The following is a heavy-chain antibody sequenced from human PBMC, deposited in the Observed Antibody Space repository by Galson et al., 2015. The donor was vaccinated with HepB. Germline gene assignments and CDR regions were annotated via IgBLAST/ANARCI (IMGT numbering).Heavy chain of an antibody. CDR2: IWYDGSNK. V-gene: IGHV3-33*01. D-gene: IGHD6-13*01. CDR3: ARDSSSGYAFDI. J-gene: IGHJ3*02. CDR1: GFTFSSYG. Sequence: SLRLSCAASGFTFSSYGMHWVRQAPGKGLEWVAVIWYDGSNKYYADSVKGRFTISRDNPKNTLYLQMNSLRAEDTAVYYCARDSSSGYAFDIWGQGTMVTVSS.